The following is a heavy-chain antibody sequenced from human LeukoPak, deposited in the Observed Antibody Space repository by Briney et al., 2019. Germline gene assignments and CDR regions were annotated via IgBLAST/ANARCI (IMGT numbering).Heavy chain of an antibody. J-gene: IGHJ4*02. V-gene: IGHV3-23*01. D-gene: IGHD3-22*01. CDR2: ISGSGGST. Sequence: GGSLRLSCAASGFTFSSYAMSWVRQAPGKGLEWVSAISGSGGSTYYADSVKGRFTISRDNSKNTLYLQMNSLRAEDTAVYYCAKDRKKITMVVVITTIDYWGQGTLVTVSS. CDR1: GFTFSSYA. CDR3: AKDRKKITMVVVITTIDY.